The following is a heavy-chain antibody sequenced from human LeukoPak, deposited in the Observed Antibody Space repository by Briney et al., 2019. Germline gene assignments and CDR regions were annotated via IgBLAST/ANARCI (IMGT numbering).Heavy chain of an antibody. Sequence: SETLSLTCTVSGGSISSYYWSWIRQPPGKGLEWIGYIYYSGSTNYNPSLKSRVTISVDTSRNQFSLKLSSVTAADTAVYYCARVPDCSGKRDAFDIWGQGTMVTVSS. J-gene: IGHJ3*02. CDR3: ARVPDCSGKRDAFDI. CDR2: IYYSGST. V-gene: IGHV4-59*08. CDR1: GGSISSYY. D-gene: IGHD2-15*01.